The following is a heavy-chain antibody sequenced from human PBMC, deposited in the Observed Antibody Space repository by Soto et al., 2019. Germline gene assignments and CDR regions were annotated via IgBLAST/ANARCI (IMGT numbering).Heavy chain of an antibody. CDR2: IGGSGVSI. CDR1: GFPFSAFA. CDR3: PRLLRPLSWLDP. Sequence: PGGSLRLSCAISGFPFSAFAMNWVLHAPGKGLEWVSGIGGSGVSIYYADSVKGRFTISRDNSKNTVYLQLNSLRAEDQAFYYCPRLLRPLSWLDPWGQGTLVTVSS. D-gene: IGHD2-15*01. V-gene: IGHV3-23*01. J-gene: IGHJ5*02.